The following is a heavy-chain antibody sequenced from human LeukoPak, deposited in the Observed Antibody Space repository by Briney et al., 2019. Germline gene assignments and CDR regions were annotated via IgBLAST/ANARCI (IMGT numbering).Heavy chain of an antibody. CDR3: ARDLSSGRITGTTSYFDY. CDR1: GYTFTTYG. D-gene: IGHD1-20*01. J-gene: IGHJ4*02. CDR2: ISVYNGNT. V-gene: IGHV1-18*01. Sequence: GASVKVSCKASGYTFTTYGISWVRQAPGQGLEWMGWISVYNGNTNYTQKLQGRVTMTTDTSTSTAYMELRSLRSDDTAVYYCARDLSSGRITGTTSYFDYWGQGTLVTVSS.